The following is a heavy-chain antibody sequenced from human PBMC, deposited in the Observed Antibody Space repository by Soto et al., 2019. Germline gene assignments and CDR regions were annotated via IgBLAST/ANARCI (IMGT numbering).Heavy chain of an antibody. CDR1: GGSFSGYY. J-gene: IGHJ4*02. CDR3: ARKRTSGWYFDY. D-gene: IGHD6-19*01. Sequence: QVQLQQWGAGLLKPSETLSLTCAVYGGSFSGYYWSWIRQPPGKGLEWIGEIIHTGSTNYNPSLTSRVTISVDTSKNQFSLKLSSVTAADTAVYYCARKRTSGWYFDYWGQGTLVTVSS. V-gene: IGHV4-34*12. CDR2: IIHTGST.